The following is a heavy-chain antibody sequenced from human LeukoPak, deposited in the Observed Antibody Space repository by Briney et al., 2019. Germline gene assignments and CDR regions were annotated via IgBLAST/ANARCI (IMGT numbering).Heavy chain of an antibody. CDR2: IKPAGSEK. D-gene: IGHD3-22*01. CDR3: VRDRFGYSDY. Sequence: QTGGSLRLSCAASGFTFSNYWMSWVRQAPGQGLEWVANIKPAGSEKYYVDSVKGRLTISKDDATNSLYLQIHSLRADDTAVYYCVRDRFGYSDYWGQGTLVTVSS. CDR1: GFTFSNYW. V-gene: IGHV3-7*01. J-gene: IGHJ4*02.